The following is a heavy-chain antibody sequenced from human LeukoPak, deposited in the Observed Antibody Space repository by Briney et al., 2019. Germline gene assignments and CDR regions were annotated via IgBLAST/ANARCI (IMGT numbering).Heavy chain of an antibody. CDR3: ARDAVVTAIGVVSYYYYGMDV. D-gene: IGHD2-21*02. Sequence: GRSLRLSCAASGFTFSSYAMHWVRQAPGKGLEWVAVISYDGSNKYYADSVKGRSTISRDNSKNTLYLQMNSLRAEDTAVYYCARDAVVTAIGVVSYYYYGMDVWGQGTTVTVSS. V-gene: IGHV3-30-3*01. J-gene: IGHJ6*02. CDR1: GFTFSSYA. CDR2: ISYDGSNK.